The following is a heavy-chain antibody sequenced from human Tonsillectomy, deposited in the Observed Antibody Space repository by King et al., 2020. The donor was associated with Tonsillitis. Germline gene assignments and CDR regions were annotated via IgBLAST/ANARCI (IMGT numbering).Heavy chain of an antibody. Sequence: VQLVESGGGLVKPGGSLRLSCAASGFTFSSYSMNWVRQAPGKGLEWVSSIISSSSYKYYADSVKGRFTISRDNAKNSLYLQMNSLRAEDTAVYYCARGSSGMDVWGQGTTVTVSS. CDR2: IISSSSYK. J-gene: IGHJ6*02. V-gene: IGHV3-21*01. D-gene: IGHD3-10*01. CDR1: GFTFSSYS. CDR3: ARGSSGMDV.